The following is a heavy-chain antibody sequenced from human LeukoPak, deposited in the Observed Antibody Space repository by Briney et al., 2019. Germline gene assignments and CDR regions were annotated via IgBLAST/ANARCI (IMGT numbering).Heavy chain of an antibody. CDR2: IYYSGSSNNNPSLN. J-gene: IGHJ4*02. CDR3: ARVAMVRGVRLSFDY. V-gene: IGHV4-59*01. D-gene: IGHD3-10*01. CDR1: GGSISGYY. Sequence: SETLSLTCGVSGGSISGYYWSWIRQSPGKGLEWIGNIYYSGSSNNNPSLNNYNPSLKSRVTISVDTSKNQFSLKLTSVTAADTAVYYCARVAMVRGVRLSFDYWGQGTLVTVSS.